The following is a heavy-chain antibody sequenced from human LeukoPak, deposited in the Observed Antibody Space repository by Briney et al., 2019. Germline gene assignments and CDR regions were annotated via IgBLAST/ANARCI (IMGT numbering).Heavy chain of an antibody. Sequence: GGSLRLSCAVSGFTLSRNWMHWVRQVPGKGLEWVSRIDDVGSGTSYADSVKGRFTISRDDAKNTVYLQMNSLRAEDTAVYYCATVFDFWGQGTLVTVSS. CDR2: IDDVGSGT. CDR3: ATVFDF. V-gene: IGHV3-74*01. J-gene: IGHJ5*01. CDR1: GFTLSRNW. D-gene: IGHD2-21*02.